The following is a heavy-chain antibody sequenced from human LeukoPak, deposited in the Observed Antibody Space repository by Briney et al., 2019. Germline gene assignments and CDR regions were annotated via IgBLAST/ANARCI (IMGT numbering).Heavy chain of an antibody. J-gene: IGHJ4*02. V-gene: IGHV3-30-3*01. CDR2: ISYEGSNK. D-gene: IGHD3-10*01. Sequence: GRSLRLSCAASGFTFSNYAMHWVRQAPGKGLEWVAVISYEGSNKYYADSVKGRFTISRDNSKNTLYLQMNSLRAEDTAVYYCAREEAEGSGSQYFDYWGQGTLVTVSS. CDR3: AREEAEGSGSQYFDY. CDR1: GFTFSNYA.